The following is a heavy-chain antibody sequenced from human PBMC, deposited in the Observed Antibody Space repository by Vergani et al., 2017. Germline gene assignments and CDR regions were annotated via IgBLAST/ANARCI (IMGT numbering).Heavy chain of an antibody. CDR3: AAGLKHP. V-gene: IGHV4-61*02. CDR2: IYTSGST. D-gene: IGHD2-21*01. Sequence: QVQLQESGPGLVKPSQTLSLTCTVSGGSISSGSYYWRWIRQPAGKGLEWIGRIYTSGSTNYNPSLKSRVTISVDTSKNQFSLKLSSVTAADTAVYYCAAGLKHPWGQGTLVTVSS. J-gene: IGHJ5*02. CDR1: GGSISSGSYY.